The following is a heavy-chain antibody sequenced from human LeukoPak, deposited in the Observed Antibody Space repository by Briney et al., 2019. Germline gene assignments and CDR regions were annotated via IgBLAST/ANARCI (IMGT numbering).Heavy chain of an antibody. CDR1: GFTFSTYS. J-gene: IGHJ4*02. D-gene: IGHD3-16*01. CDR2: ISSSSDSI. Sequence: GGSLRLSCAAPGFTFSTYSMNWVRQAPGKGLEWISYISSSSDSIYYADSVKGRFTVSRDNAKNSLYLQMNSLRAEDTAVYYCTRTGGAYWGQGTLVTVSS. V-gene: IGHV3-48*04. CDR3: TRTGGAY.